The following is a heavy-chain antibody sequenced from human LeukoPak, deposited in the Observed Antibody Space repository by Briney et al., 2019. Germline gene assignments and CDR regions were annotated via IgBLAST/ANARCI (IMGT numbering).Heavy chain of an antibody. CDR2: INHSGST. CDR3: ARGTIYHDSSGYYY. J-gene: IGHJ4*02. D-gene: IGHD3-22*01. Sequence: PSETLSLTCAVYGGSFSGYYWSWIRQPPGKGLEWIGEINHSGSTNYNPSLKSRVTISVDTSKNQFSLKLSSVTAADTAVYYCARGTIYHDSSGYYYWGQGTPVTVSS. V-gene: IGHV4-34*01. CDR1: GGSFSGYY.